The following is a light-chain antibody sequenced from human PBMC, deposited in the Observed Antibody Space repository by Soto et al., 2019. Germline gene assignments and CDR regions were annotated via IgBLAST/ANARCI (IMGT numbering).Light chain of an antibody. J-gene: IGLJ2*01. V-gene: IGLV2-14*01. CDR1: SSDVGGYNY. Sequence: QSALTQPASVSGSPGQSITTSCTGTSSDVGGYNYVSWYQQHPGKAPKLMIYDVSNRPSGVSNCFSGSKSGNTASLTISGLQAEDEADYYCSSYTSSSTVVFGGGTKLTVL. CDR2: DVS. CDR3: SSYTSSSTVV.